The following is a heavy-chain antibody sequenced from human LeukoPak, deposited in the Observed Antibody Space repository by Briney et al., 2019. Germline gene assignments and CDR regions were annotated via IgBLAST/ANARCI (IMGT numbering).Heavy chain of an antibody. CDR2: ISSSSSYI. Sequence: PGGSLRLSCAASGFTFSSYSMNWVRQAPGEGLEWVASISSSSSYIYYADSVKGRFTISRDNAKNSLYLQMNSLRAEDTAVYYCTAENWFDPWGQGTLVTVSS. V-gene: IGHV3-21*01. CDR1: GFTFSSYS. CDR3: TAENWFDP. J-gene: IGHJ5*02.